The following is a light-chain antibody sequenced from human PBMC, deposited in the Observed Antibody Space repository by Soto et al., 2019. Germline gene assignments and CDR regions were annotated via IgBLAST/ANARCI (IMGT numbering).Light chain of an antibody. CDR3: QQYNSHWT. Sequence: DIQMTQSPSIMSASVGDRVTITCRASQSISDWMAWYQQKPGKAPKLLIYDASSLESGVPSRFSGSGSGTEFTLTISSLQPDDFATYYCQQYNSHWTFGQGTKVDIK. CDR2: DAS. CDR1: QSISDW. J-gene: IGKJ1*01. V-gene: IGKV1-5*01.